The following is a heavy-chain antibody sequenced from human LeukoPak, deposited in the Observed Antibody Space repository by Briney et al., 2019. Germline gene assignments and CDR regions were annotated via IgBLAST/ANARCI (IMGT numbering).Heavy chain of an antibody. V-gene: IGHV1-46*01. CDR1: GYTFTSYA. J-gene: IGHJ4*02. D-gene: IGHD3-22*01. CDR3: ARGLRTPTYYYDSSGYYLLRY. CDR2: INPSGGST. Sequence: GASVKVSCKASGYTFTSYAISWVRQAPGQGLEWMGIINPSGGSTSYAQKFQGRVTMTRDTSTSTVYMELSSLRSEDTAVYYCARGLRTPTYYYDSSGYYLLRYWGQGTLVTVSS.